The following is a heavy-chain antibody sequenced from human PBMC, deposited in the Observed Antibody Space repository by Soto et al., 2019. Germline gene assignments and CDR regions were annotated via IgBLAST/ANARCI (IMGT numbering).Heavy chain of an antibody. J-gene: IGHJ4*02. D-gene: IGHD5-12*01. V-gene: IGHV3-21*01. CDR3: AREKDGYNDY. CDR2: ISSSSYI. CDR1: GFTFSSYR. Sequence: VSLIFSCASSGFTFSSYRMNWVRQAPGKGLEWVSSISSSSYIYYAYSVKCRFTISRDNAKNSLYLQMNSLRAEDTAVYYCAREKDGYNDYWGQGTLVTVSS.